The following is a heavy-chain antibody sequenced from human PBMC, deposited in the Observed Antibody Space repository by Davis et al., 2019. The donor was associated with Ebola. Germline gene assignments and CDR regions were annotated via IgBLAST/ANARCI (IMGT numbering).Heavy chain of an antibody. CDR3: ASIRGDYYYGMDV. D-gene: IGHD3-16*01. V-gene: IGHV4-59*01. CDR2: IYYSGST. Sequence: PSETLSLTCTVSGGSISSYYWSWIRQPPGKGLEWIGYIYYSGSTNYNPSLKSRVTISVDTSKNQFSLKLSSVTAADTAVYYCASIRGDYYYGMDVWGQGTTVTVSS. J-gene: IGHJ6*02. CDR1: GGSISSYY.